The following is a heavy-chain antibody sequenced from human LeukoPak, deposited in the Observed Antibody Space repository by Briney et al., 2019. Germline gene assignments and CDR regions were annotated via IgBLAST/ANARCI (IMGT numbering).Heavy chain of an antibody. D-gene: IGHD3-9*01. CDR2: IIPILDVT. Sequence: SVKVSCKSSGGTFTNYAISWVRQAPGQGLEWMGRIIPILDVTNYAQKFQGRVTITADQSTSTAYMELSSLRSEDTAVYYCARGGGVDILTGFQYWGQGTLVTVSS. CDR1: GGTFTNYA. V-gene: IGHV1-69*04. CDR3: ARGGGVDILTGFQY. J-gene: IGHJ4*02.